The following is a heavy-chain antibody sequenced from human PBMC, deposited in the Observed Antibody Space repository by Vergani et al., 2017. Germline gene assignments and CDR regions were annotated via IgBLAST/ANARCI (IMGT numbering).Heavy chain of an antibody. CDR3: GRVADFYGLGGRLLDL. CDR1: GGSMSGYY. J-gene: IGHJ5*02. CDR2: MYHIGST. Sequence: QVKLQESGPGLVKPSETLSLTCSVSGGSMSGYYWSWTRQPPGKELEWIGYMYHIGSTNYNPSLETRFTISGDTSKNQFSLKLNSVTAADTAVYYCGRVADFYGLGGRLLDLWGQGILVTVSS. D-gene: IGHD3-10*01. V-gene: IGHV4-59*01.